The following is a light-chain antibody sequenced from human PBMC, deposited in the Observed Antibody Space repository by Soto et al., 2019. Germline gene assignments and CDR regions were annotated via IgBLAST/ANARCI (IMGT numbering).Light chain of an antibody. CDR1: SSNIGSNY. J-gene: IGLJ2*01. Sequence: QSVLTQPPSASGTPGQRVTISCSGSSSNIGSNYLYWYQQLPGTAPKLLIYRNTQRPSGVPDRFSGSKSGTSASLAISGLRSEDEADYYCAAWDDSLSGVVFGGGPKVTVL. CDR2: RNT. CDR3: AAWDDSLSGVV. V-gene: IGLV1-47*01.